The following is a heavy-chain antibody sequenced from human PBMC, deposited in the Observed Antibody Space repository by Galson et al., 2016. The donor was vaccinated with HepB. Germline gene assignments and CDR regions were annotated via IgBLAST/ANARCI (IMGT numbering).Heavy chain of an antibody. J-gene: IGHJ6*04. D-gene: IGHD1-26*01. Sequence: SLRLSCAASGFIFSSYAMHWDRQAPGKGLEWVSVISYDGTQKYYADSVKGRFTISRDNSKNMLYLQMNSLGAEDTAIYYCAKATALGRGRYYGMHVWGKGTTVIVSS. CDR3: AKATALGRGRYYGMHV. CDR1: GFIFSSYA. V-gene: IGHV3-30-3*01. CDR2: ISYDGTQK.